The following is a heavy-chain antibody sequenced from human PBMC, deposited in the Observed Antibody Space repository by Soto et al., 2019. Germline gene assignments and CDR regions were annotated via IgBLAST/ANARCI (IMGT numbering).Heavy chain of an antibody. J-gene: IGHJ4*02. V-gene: IGHV3-23*01. CDR1: GFTFSSYS. CDR3: AKKVNSGPGSQYFDY. CDR2: FRTSGDGGTT. D-gene: IGHD3-10*01. Sequence: GSLRLSCAASGFTFSSYSMSWVRQAPGKGLEWVSGFRTSGDGGTTYYADSVKGRFTISRDNSKNMLFLQMNSLRAEDTAIYYCAKKVNSGPGSQYFDYWGQGTLVTVS.